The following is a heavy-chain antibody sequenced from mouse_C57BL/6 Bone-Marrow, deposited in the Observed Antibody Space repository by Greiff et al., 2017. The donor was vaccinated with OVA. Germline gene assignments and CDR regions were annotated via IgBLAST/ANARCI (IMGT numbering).Heavy chain of an antibody. CDR2: IDPSDSYT. CDR3: ARDHYYGSCYELDY. J-gene: IGHJ2*01. D-gene: IGHD1-1*01. V-gene: IGHV1-69*01. Sequence: QVQLQQPGAELVMPGASVKLSCKASGYTFTSYWMHWVKQRPGQGLEWIGEIDPSDSYTNYNQKFKGKSTLTVDKSSSTAYMQLSSLTSEDSAVYYCARDHYYGSCYELDYWGQGTTLTVSS. CDR1: GYTFTSYW.